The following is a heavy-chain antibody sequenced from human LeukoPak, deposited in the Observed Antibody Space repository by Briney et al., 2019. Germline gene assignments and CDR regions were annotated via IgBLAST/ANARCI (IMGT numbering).Heavy chain of an antibody. CDR2: INTNTGNP. Sequence: ASVKVSCKASGGTFSSYAISWVRQAPGQGLEWMGWINTNTGNPTYAQGFTGRFVFSLDTSVSTAYLQISSLKAEDTAVYYCASCSGGNCYSLPDYWGQGTLVTVSS. CDR3: ASCSGGNCYSLPDY. CDR1: GGTFSSYA. D-gene: IGHD2-15*01. J-gene: IGHJ4*02. V-gene: IGHV7-4-1*02.